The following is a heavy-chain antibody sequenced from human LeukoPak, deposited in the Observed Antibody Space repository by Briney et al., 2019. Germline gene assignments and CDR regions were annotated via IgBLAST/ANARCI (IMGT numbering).Heavy chain of an antibody. V-gene: IGHV3-7*02. J-gene: IGHJ4*02. D-gene: IGHD3-22*01. CDR2: IKQDGSEK. CDR1: GFSFSSYW. Sequence: GGSLRLSCAASGFSFSSYWMSWVRQAPGKGLEWVANIKQDGSEKYYVDSVKGRFTISRDNAKNSLFLQMSSLRADDTAIYYCARVNPISSGFYAYWGQGTLVTVSS. CDR3: ARVNPISSGFYAY.